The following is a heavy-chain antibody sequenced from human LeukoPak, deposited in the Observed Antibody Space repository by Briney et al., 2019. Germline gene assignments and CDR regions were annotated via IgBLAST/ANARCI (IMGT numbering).Heavy chain of an antibody. CDR2: ISASSSFI. CDR3: ARGYCSRTSCEDFDY. V-gene: IGHV3-21*01. D-gene: IGHD2-2*01. CDR1: GFTFSHYS. Sequence: KPGGSLRLSCAASGFTFSHYSMNWVRQAPGKGLEWVSSISASSSFIYYADSLKGRFTISRDNAKNSLYLQMNSLRAEDTAAFYCARGYCSRTSCEDFDYWGQGTLVTVSS. J-gene: IGHJ4*02.